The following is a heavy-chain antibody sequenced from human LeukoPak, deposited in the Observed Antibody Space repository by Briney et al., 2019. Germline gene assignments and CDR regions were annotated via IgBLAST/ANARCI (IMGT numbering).Heavy chain of an antibody. Sequence: SVKVSCKASGGTFSSYAISWVRQAPGQGLEWMGRIIPIFGTANYAQTFQGRVTITTDESTSTAYMELSSLRSEDTAVYYCARGYDFWSGSNWFDPWGQGTLVTVSS. CDR3: ARGYDFWSGSNWFDP. V-gene: IGHV1-69*05. J-gene: IGHJ5*02. D-gene: IGHD3-3*01. CDR1: GGTFSSYA. CDR2: IIPIFGTA.